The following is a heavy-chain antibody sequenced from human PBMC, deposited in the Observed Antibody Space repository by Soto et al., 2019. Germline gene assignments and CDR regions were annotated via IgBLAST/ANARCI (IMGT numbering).Heavy chain of an antibody. J-gene: IGHJ6*02. Sequence: QVQLVESGGGVVQPGRSLRLSCAASGFTFSSYAMHWVRQAPGKGLEWVAVISYDGSNKYYADSVKGRFTISRDNSKNTLYLQMNSLRAEDTAVYYCARPSYGMEVWGQGTTVTVSS. V-gene: IGHV3-30-3*01. CDR2: ISYDGSNK. CDR1: GFTFSSYA. CDR3: ARPSYGMEV.